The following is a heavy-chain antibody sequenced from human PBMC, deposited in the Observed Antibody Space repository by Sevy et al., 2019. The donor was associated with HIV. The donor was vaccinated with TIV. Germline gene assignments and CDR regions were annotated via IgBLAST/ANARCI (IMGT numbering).Heavy chain of an antibody. Sequence: GESLKISCAASAFTFSSYGMHWVRQAPGKGLEWVAVISYDGSNKYYADSVKGRFTISRDNSKNTLYLQMNSLRAEDTAVYYCANSFYDSSSYFLTYKYYGMDVWGQGTTVTVSS. CDR1: AFTFSSYG. J-gene: IGHJ6*02. D-gene: IGHD3-22*01. V-gene: IGHV3-30*18. CDR2: ISYDGSNK. CDR3: ANSFYDSSSYFLTYKYYGMDV.